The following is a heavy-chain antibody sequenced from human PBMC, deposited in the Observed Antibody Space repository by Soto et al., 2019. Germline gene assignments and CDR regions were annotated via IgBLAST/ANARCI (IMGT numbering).Heavy chain of an antibody. V-gene: IGHV3-21*01. D-gene: IGHD5-12*01. J-gene: IGHJ3*02. CDR2: ISSSSSYI. Sequence: GGSLRLSCAASGFTFSSYSMNWVRQAPGKGLEWVSSISSSSSYIYYADSVKGRFTISRDNAKNSLYLQMNSLRAEDTAVYYCARDTEWLRSKAAFDIWGQGTMVTVSS. CDR3: ARDTEWLRSKAAFDI. CDR1: GFTFSSYS.